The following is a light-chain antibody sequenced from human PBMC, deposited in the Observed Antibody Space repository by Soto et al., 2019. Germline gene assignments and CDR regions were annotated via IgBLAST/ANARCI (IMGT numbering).Light chain of an antibody. CDR1: SSDVGGYNY. J-gene: IGLJ1*01. V-gene: IGLV2-8*01. CDR3: ASYAGTKLFV. Sequence: AQTQPPSASGSPGQSLTISCTGTSSDVGGYNYVSWYQQRPGKAPKLVIYEVTKRPSGVPDRFSGSKSGSTASLTVSGLQADDEAEYYCASYAGTKLFVFGSGTKLTVL. CDR2: EVT.